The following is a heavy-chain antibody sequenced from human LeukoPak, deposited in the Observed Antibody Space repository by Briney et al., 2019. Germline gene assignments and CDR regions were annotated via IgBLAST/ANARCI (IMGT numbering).Heavy chain of an antibody. D-gene: IGHD2-2*01. J-gene: IGHJ4*02. Sequence: GGSLRLSCAASGFTFSSYGMHWVRQAPGKGLEWVAFIRYDGSNKYYADSVKSRFTISRDNSKNTLYLQMNSLRAEDTAVYYCAKARPRYCSSTSCVTYYFDYWGEGTLVTVSS. CDR1: GFTFSSYG. CDR3: AKARPRYCSSTSCVTYYFDY. V-gene: IGHV3-30*02. CDR2: IRYDGSNK.